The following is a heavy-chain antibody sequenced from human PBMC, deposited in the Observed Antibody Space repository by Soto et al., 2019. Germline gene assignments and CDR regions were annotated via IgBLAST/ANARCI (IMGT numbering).Heavy chain of an antibody. CDR1: GGSISSGGYY. J-gene: IGHJ5*02. CDR2: IYYSGST. V-gene: IGHV4-31*03. Sequence: SETLSLTCTVSGGSISSGGYYWSWIRQHPGKGLEWIGYIYYSGSTYYNPSLKSRVTISVDTSKNQFSLKLSSVTAADTAVYYCACGRRDGDNYLGWFDPWGQGTLVTVSS. CDR3: ACGRRDGDNYLGWFDP. D-gene: IGHD3-10*01.